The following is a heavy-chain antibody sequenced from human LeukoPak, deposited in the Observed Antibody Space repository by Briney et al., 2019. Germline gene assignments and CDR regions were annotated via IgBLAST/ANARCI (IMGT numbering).Heavy chain of an antibody. CDR2: ISWNSGSI. V-gene: IGHV3-9*01. CDR3: AKSDYYDSSTGTHFDY. CDR1: GFTFDDYA. J-gene: IGHJ4*02. D-gene: IGHD3-22*01. Sequence: GGSLRLSCAASGFTFDDYAMHWVRQAPGKGLEWVSGISWNSGSIGYADSVKGRFTISRDNAKNSLYLQMNSLRAEDTALYYCAKSDYYDSSTGTHFDYWGQGTLVTVSS.